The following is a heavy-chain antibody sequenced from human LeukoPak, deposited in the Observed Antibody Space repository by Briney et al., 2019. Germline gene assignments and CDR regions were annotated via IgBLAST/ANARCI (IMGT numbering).Heavy chain of an antibody. V-gene: IGHV3-33*01. CDR3: AGAMIVKTAVWSFDI. D-gene: IGHD3-22*01. CDR1: GFTFSSYG. J-gene: IGHJ3*02. CDR2: IWYDGSNK. Sequence: GGSLRLSCAASGFTFSSYGIHWVRQAPGKGLEWVAVIWYDGSNKYYADSVKGRFTISRDNSKNTLYLQMNSLRAEDTAVYYCAGAMIVKTAVWSFDIWGQGTMVTVSS.